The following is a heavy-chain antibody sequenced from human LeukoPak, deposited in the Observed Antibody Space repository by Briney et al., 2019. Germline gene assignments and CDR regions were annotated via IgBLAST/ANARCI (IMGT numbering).Heavy chain of an antibody. J-gene: IGHJ4*02. D-gene: IGHD1-26*01. CDR3: ANAWEPPFDY. CDR2: ISYDGSNK. Sequence: PGGALRLSCAASGFTFSSYGMHWVRQAPGKGLEWVAVISYDGSNKYYADSVKGRFTISRDNSKNTLYLQMNSLRAEDTAVYYCANAWEPPFDYWGQGTLVTVSS. CDR1: GFTFSSYG. V-gene: IGHV3-30*18.